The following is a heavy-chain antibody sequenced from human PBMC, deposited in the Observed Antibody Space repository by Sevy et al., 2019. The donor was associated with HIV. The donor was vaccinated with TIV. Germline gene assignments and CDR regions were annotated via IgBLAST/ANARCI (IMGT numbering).Heavy chain of an antibody. CDR1: GFTFDDYA. CDR3: TKDLGATLVPGYCYDGTCWPRDGFDI. V-gene: IGHV3-9*01. CDR2: VSWNRPSI. Sequence: GGSLRLSCAASGFTFDDYAMHWVRQAPGKGLEWVSGVSWNRPSIGYAGSVRGRFTISRDNAKNSLSLQMNSLTSEDTAFYYCTKDLGATLVPGYCYDGTCWPRDGFDIWGHGTMVTVSS. J-gene: IGHJ3*02. D-gene: IGHD2-15*01.